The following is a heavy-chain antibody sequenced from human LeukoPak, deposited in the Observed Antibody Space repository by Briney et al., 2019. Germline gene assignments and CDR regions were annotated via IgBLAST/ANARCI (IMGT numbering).Heavy chain of an antibody. J-gene: IGHJ4*02. V-gene: IGHV3-30*18. Sequence: GGSLRLSCTASGFTFSSTGMHWVRQAPGKGLDWVASISYDGSSKKYVDSVKGRFTISRDNSKRTLYLQMNGLRSEDTAVYYCAKEGLRFFDFWGQGTLVTVSS. CDR1: GFTFSSTG. D-gene: IGHD5-12*01. CDR2: ISYDGSSK. CDR3: AKEGLRFFDF.